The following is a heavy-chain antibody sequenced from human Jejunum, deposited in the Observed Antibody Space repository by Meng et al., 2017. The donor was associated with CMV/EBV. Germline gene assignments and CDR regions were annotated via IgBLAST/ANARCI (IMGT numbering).Heavy chain of an antibody. D-gene: IGHD2-15*01. CDR2: TGYDETKK. Sequence: SRFTLSSFGIRWVRQAPGKGLEWVAFTGYDETKKIYADSVRGRFTVSRDNRKGTVSLEMYNLRTEDTAVYFCAKDRGWMSGSLDYWGQGTQVTVSS. J-gene: IGHJ4*02. CDR1: RFTLSSFG. V-gene: IGHV3-30*02. CDR3: AKDRGWMSGSLDY.